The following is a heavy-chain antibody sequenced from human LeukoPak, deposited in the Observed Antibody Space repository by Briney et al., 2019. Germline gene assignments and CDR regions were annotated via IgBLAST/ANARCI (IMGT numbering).Heavy chain of an antibody. J-gene: IGHJ3*02. CDR2: ISGSGGST. Sequence: LAGGSLRLSCAASGFTFSSYAMSWVRQAPGKGLEWVSAISGSGGSTYYADSVKGRFTISRDNSKNTLYLQMNSLRAEDTAVYYCAKGPAAGTHAFDIWGQGTMVTVSS. D-gene: IGHD6-13*01. CDR3: AKGPAAGTHAFDI. CDR1: GFTFSSYA. V-gene: IGHV3-23*01.